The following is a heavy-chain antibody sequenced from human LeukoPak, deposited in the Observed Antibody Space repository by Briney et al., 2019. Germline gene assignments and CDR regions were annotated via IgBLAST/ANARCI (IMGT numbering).Heavy chain of an antibody. CDR1: GYSFTSYW. CDR3: ARHGWYCSSTSCKIRYNWFDP. J-gene: IGHJ5*02. D-gene: IGHD2-2*01. V-gene: IGHV5-51*01. CDR2: IYPGDSDT. Sequence: GESLKISCKGSGYSFTSYWIGWVRQMPGKGLEWMGIIYPGDSDTRYSPSFQGQVTISADKSISTAYLQWSSLKASDTAMYHCARHGWYCSSTSCKIRYNWFDPWGQGTLVTVSS.